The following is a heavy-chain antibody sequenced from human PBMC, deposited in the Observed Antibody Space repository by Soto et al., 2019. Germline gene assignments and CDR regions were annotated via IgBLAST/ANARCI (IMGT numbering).Heavy chain of an antibody. CDR1: GFTFSNYG. Sequence: LRLSCAASGFTFSNYGMHWVRQAPGKGLEWVAVISYDGSDKYYADSVKGRFSISRDNSKNTLYLQMNSLRAEDTAVYYCAKVTGYCSSSSCRRDYYYYYGMDVWGQGTTVTVSS. V-gene: IGHV3-30*18. J-gene: IGHJ6*02. CDR3: AKVTGYCSSSSCRRDYYYYYGMDV. D-gene: IGHD2-2*01. CDR2: ISYDGSDK.